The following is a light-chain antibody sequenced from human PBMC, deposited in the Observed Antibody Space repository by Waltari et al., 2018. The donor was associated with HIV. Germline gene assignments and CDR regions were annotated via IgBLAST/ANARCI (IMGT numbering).Light chain of an antibody. Sequence: QSALTQPASVSGSPGQSITISCPGTISDTRSTEFVSWYQQHPGKVPRLIIYEVTNRPSGISNRFSGSKSDNTASLTIVGLQVEDEADYYCASYTTTDSYVFGTGTNVTVL. CDR1: ISDTRSTEF. V-gene: IGLV2-14*01. CDR2: EVT. J-gene: IGLJ1*01. CDR3: ASYTTTDSYV.